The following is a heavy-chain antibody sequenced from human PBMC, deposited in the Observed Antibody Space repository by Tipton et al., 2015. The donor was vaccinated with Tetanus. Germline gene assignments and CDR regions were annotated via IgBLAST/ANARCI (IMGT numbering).Heavy chain of an antibody. CDR3: ARRRSAVLGGSYHWYFDL. Sequence: QSGAEVKKPGESLKISCKASGYNFATFWIGWVRQKPGKGLEWMGIIYPGGSGSDVRYSPTFEGQVTISVDRSTTTAFLQRDSLQASDTAIYYCARRRSAVLGGSYHWYFDLWGRGTLVTVSS. CDR2: IYPGGSGSDV. D-gene: IGHD2-15*01. J-gene: IGHJ2*01. V-gene: IGHV5-51*01. CDR1: GYNFATFW.